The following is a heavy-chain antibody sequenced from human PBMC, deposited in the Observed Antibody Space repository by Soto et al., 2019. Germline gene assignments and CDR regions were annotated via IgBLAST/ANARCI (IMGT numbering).Heavy chain of an antibody. Sequence: ASVKVSCKPSGYTFTAYFIHWVRQAPGQGLEWMGWINPSSGGTNYAQKFQGWVAMTVDTSISTAYMELSRLASDDTAVYYCASDRLGRYCSGGSCPFEYWGQGTLVSVSS. CDR1: GYTFTAYF. V-gene: IGHV1-2*04. CDR2: INPSSGGT. CDR3: ASDRLGRYCSGGSCPFEY. D-gene: IGHD2-15*01. J-gene: IGHJ4*02.